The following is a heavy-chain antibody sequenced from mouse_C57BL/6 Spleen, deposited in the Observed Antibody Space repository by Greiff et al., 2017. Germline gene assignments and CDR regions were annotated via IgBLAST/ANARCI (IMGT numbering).Heavy chain of an antibody. D-gene: IGHD1-1*01. J-gene: IGHJ3*01. Sequence: EVQVVESGGDLVKPGGSLKLSCAASGFTFSSYGMSWVRQTPDKRLEWVATISSGGSYTYYPDSVKGRFTISRDNAKNTLYLQMSSLKSADTAMYYCERAHYYGSSWGFAYWGQGTLVTVSA. CDR1: GFTFSSYG. CDR3: ERAHYYGSSWGFAY. CDR2: ISSGGSYT. V-gene: IGHV5-6*01.